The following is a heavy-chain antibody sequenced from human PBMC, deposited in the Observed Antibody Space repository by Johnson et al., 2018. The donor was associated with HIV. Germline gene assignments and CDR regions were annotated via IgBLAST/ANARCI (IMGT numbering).Heavy chain of an antibody. Sequence: VQLVESGGGVVQPGGSLRLSCADSKFTFTNYWMSWVRQAPGKGLEWVANIKQDGSEKNYVDSVKGRFTISRDNVKNSLYLQMNSLRAEDTAVYYCARGGIAAPYLWGQGTLVTVSS. V-gene: IGHV3-7*05. CDR3: ARGGIAAPYL. D-gene: IGHD6-13*01. CDR2: IKQDGSEK. CDR1: KFTFTNYW. J-gene: IGHJ3*01.